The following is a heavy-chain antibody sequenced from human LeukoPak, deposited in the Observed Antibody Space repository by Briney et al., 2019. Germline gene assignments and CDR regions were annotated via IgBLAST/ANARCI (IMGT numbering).Heavy chain of an antibody. CDR1: GFTPIGYW. J-gene: IGHJ4*02. V-gene: IGHV3-7*01. D-gene: IGHD3-10*01. Sequence: PGGSLRLSCTLSGFTPIGYWMTWVRQAPGKGLEWVANINQDGSETFYVDSVKGRFTISRDNAKKSLFLEMNSLRAEDTALYYCARHGPGMNSLYLDFWGQGTLVTVAS. CDR2: INQDGSET. CDR3: ARHGPGMNSLYLDF.